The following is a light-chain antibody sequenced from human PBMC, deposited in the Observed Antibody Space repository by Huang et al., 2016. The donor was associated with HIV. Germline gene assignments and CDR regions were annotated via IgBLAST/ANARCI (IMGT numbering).Light chain of an antibody. J-gene: IGKJ1*01. CDR3: QKYDSAPRT. CDR2: VAS. Sequence: DIQMTQSPSSLSAFVGDTVTITCRASQVIGNSLAWYQQKPGRPPKLLIYVASTLQSGVPSRFNGSGSGTDFTLTISNLQTEDIATYYCQKYDSAPRTFGQGTRV. CDR1: QVIGNS. V-gene: IGKV1-27*01.